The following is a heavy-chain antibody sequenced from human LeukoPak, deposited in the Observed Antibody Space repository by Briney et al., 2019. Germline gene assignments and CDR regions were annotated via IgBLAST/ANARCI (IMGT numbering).Heavy chain of an antibody. CDR3: ARLGGGSSYPL. CDR2: IYYSGST. CDR1: GGSISSSSYY. V-gene: IGHV4-39*01. Sequence: SGTLSLACTVSGGSISSSSYYWGWIRQPPGKGLEWIGSIYYSGSTYYNPSLKSRVTISVDTSKNQFSLKLSSVTAADTAVYYCARLGGGSSYPLWGQGTLVTVSS. J-gene: IGHJ4*02. D-gene: IGHD1-26*01.